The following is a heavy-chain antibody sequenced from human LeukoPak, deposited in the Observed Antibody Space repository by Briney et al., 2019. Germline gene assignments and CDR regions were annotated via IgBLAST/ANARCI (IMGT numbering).Heavy chain of an antibody. D-gene: IGHD2-21*02. CDR2: INPNSGGT. Sequence: ASVKVSCKASGYTFTGYYMHWVRQAPGQGLEWMGRINPNSGGTNYAQKFQGRVTMTRDTSISTAYMELSRLRSDDTAVHYCARVRGVVTVNSQGYGMDVWGQGTTVTVSS. J-gene: IGHJ6*02. CDR3: ARVRGVVTVNSQGYGMDV. V-gene: IGHV1-2*06. CDR1: GYTFTGYY.